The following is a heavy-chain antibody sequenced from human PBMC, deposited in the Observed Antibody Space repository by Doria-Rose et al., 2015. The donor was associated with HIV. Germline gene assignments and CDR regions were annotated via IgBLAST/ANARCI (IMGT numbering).Heavy chain of an antibody. CDR2: IFSDDER. CDR3: ARIKSSRWYHKYYFDF. Sequence: QESGPVLVKPTETLTLTCTVSGVSLSSPGMGVSWIRQPPGKALEWLANIFSDDERSYKTSLQSRLTISRGTSKSQVVLTMTDMDLVDTATYYCARIKSSRWYHKYYFDFWGQGTLVIVSA. J-gene: IGHJ4*02. D-gene: IGHD6-13*01. CDR1: GVSLSSPGMG. V-gene: IGHV2-26*01.